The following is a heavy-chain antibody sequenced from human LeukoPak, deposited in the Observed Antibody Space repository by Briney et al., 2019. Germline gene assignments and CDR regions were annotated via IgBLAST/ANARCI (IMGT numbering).Heavy chain of an antibody. Sequence: SETLSLTCAVYGGSFSGYYWSWIRQPPGKGLEWIGEINHSGSTNYNPSLKSRVTISVDTSKNQFSLKLSSVTVADTAVYYCARVNECSSTSCYIDYWGQGTLVTVSS. J-gene: IGHJ4*02. CDR1: GGSFSGYY. D-gene: IGHD2-2*02. CDR2: INHSGST. CDR3: ARVNECSSTSCYIDY. V-gene: IGHV4-34*01.